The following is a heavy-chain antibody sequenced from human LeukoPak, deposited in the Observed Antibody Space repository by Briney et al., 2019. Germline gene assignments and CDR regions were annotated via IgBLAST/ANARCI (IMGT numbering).Heavy chain of an antibody. V-gene: IGHV3-30*02. Sequence: RPGGSRRLSCAASGLTFSSYGMHWVRQAPDKGLEWVAFIRYDGSNKHYADSVKGRFTISRDNSKNTLYLQMNSLRADDTAVYYCVKGYWSGYSFDNWFDPWGQGTLVTVSS. CDR2: IRYDGSNK. D-gene: IGHD3-3*01. J-gene: IGHJ5*02. CDR1: GLTFSSYG. CDR3: VKGYWSGYSFDNWFDP.